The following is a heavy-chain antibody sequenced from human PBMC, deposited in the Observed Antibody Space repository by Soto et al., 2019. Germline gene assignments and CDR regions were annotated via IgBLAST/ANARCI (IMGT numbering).Heavy chain of an antibody. D-gene: IGHD4-4*01. Sequence: PSETLSLTCTVSGGSISSSSYYWGWIRQPPGKGLEWIGSIYYSGSTYYNPSLKSRVTISVDTSKNQFSLKLSSVTAADTAVNYCARRDDYSNYGWFDPWGQGTLVTVSS. J-gene: IGHJ5*02. V-gene: IGHV4-39*01. CDR1: GGSISSSSYY. CDR3: ARRDDYSNYGWFDP. CDR2: IYYSGST.